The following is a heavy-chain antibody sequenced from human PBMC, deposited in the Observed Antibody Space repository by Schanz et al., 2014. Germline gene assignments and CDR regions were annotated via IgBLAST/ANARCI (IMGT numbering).Heavy chain of an antibody. CDR1: GFTFSSYA. D-gene: IGHD2-2*01. CDR2: ISYDGSNK. CDR3: AKDSTHIDIVLVPTAIDY. J-gene: IGHJ4*02. Sequence: VQLLESGGGLVQPGGSLRLSCAASGFTFSSYAMSWVRQAPGKGLEWVAVISYDGSNKYYADSVKGRFTISRDNSKNTLYLHMNTLRSEDTAVYYCAKDSTHIDIVLVPTAIDYWGQGTLVTVSS. V-gene: IGHV3-30-3*01.